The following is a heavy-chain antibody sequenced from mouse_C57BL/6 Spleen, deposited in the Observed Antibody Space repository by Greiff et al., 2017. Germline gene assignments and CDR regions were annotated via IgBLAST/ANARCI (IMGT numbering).Heavy chain of an antibody. Sequence: QVQLQQSRAELVKPGASVKISCKASGYAFSSYWMNWVKQRPGKGLEWIGQIYPGDGDTNYNGKFKGKATLTADKSSSTAYMQLSSLTSEDSAVYFCARSDYYGSSRWYFDVWGTGTTVTVSS. CDR1: GYAFSSYW. CDR3: ARSDYYGSSRWYFDV. D-gene: IGHD1-1*01. J-gene: IGHJ1*03. CDR2: IYPGDGDT. V-gene: IGHV1-80*01.